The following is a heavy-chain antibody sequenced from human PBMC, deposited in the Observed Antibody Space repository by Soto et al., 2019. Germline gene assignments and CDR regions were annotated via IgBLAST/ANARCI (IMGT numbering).Heavy chain of an antibody. CDR2: ISSSSSYI. V-gene: IGHV3-21*01. CDR1: GFTFSSYN. CDR3: ARSAGDYYGMDV. D-gene: IGHD3-10*01. Sequence: EVQLVESGGGLVKPGGSPRLSCAASGFTFSSYNMNWVRQAPGKGLECVSSISSSSSYIYYADSVKGRFTISRDNAKNSLYLQMNSLRAEDTAVYYCARSAGDYYGMDVWGQGTTVTVSS. J-gene: IGHJ6*02.